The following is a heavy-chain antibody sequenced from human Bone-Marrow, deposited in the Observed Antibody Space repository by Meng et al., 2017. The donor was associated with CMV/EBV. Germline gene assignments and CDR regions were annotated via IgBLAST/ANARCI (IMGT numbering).Heavy chain of an antibody. Sequence: ASVKVSCKASGYTFTSYYMHWVRQAPGQGLEWMGWISAYNGNTHFAQKFQGRVTMTTDTSTSTAYMELRSLSSDDAAVYYCARDHQGRYDVLTGYYTNYYYGMDVWGQGTTVTVSS. CDR1: GYTFTSYY. V-gene: IGHV1-18*04. J-gene: IGHJ6*02. D-gene: IGHD3-9*01. CDR2: ISAYNGNT. CDR3: ARDHQGRYDVLTGYYTNYYYGMDV.